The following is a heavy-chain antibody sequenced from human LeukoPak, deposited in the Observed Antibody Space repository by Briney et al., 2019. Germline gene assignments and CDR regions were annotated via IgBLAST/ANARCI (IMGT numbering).Heavy chain of an antibody. V-gene: IGHV1-69*04. J-gene: IGHJ4*02. CDR1: GGTFGSYA. D-gene: IGHD3-22*01. CDR2: IIPILGIA. Sequence: SVKVSCKASGGTFGSYAISWVRQAPGQGLEWMGRIIPILGIANYAQKFQGRVTITADKSTSTAYMELSSLRSEDTAVYYCARDHRRYYDSSGYWPAFDYWGQGTLVTVSS. CDR3: ARDHRRYYDSSGYWPAFDY.